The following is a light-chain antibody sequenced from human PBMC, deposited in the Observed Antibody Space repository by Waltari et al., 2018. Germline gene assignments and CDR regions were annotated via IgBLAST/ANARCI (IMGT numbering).Light chain of an antibody. CDR3: QQYNSYHIFT. CDR1: QKINSW. V-gene: IGKV1-5*03. J-gene: IGKJ3*01. CDR2: KAS. Sequence: DIQMTQSPSTLSASVGDRDPLPCRASQKINSWLAWYQQKPGKAPKLLTYKASTLETGVPSRFSGSESGTEFTLTINSLQPDDFATYYCQQYNSYHIFTFGPGTKVEI.